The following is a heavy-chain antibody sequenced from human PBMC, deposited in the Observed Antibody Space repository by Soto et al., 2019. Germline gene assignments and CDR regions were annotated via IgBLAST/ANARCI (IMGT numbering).Heavy chain of an antibody. V-gene: IGHV3-21*01. CDR1: GFTFSTYT. D-gene: IGHD3-10*02. Sequence: LRLSCAASGFTFSTYTMNWVRQAPGKGLEWISSISSGSSYIYYAGSVKGRFTISRDNAKNSLFLQMNSLRADDTAVYYCARDILSGGAYPDSCGQGTKVTVSS. CDR2: ISSGSSYI. CDR3: ARDILSGGAYPDS. J-gene: IGHJ5*01.